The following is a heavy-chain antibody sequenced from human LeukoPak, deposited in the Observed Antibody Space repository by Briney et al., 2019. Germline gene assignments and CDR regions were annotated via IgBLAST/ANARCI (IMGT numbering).Heavy chain of an antibody. V-gene: IGHV3-30*02. CDR1: GFTFSSYG. CDR2: IRYDGSNK. J-gene: IGHJ4*02. CDR3: AKDPISDFWSGYYWERDRYYFDY. D-gene: IGHD3-3*01. Sequence: PGGSLRLSCAASGFTFSSYGMHWVRQAPGKGLKWVAFIRYDGSNKYYADSVKGRFTISRDNSKNTLYLQMNSLRAEDTAVYYCAKDPISDFWSGYYWERDRYYFDYWGQGTLVTVSS.